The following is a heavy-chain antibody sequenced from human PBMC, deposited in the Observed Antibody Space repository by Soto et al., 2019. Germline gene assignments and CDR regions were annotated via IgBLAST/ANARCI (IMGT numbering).Heavy chain of an antibody. CDR3: ARSPYYYDSSNYYGY. CDR1: GFTFSSYG. Sequence: PGGSLRLSCAASGFTFSSYGMNWVRQAPGKGLEWVSYISSSTTIYYADSVKGRFTIFRDNAKSSLYLQLNSLRDEDTAVYYCARSPYYYDSSNYYGYWGQGTLVTVSS. CDR2: ISSSTTI. V-gene: IGHV3-48*02. D-gene: IGHD3-22*01. J-gene: IGHJ4*02.